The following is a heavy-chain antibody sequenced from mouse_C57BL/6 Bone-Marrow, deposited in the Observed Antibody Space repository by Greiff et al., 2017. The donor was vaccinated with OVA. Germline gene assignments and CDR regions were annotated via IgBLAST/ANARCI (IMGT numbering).Heavy chain of an antibody. CDR3: ARDSEDYYAMDY. CDR1: GYSITSGYD. J-gene: IGHJ4*01. CDR2: ISYSGST. V-gene: IGHV3-1*01. Sequence: EVKLQESGPGMVKPSQSLSLTCTVTGYSITSGYDWHWIRHFPGNKLEWMGYISYSGSTNYNPSLKSRISITHDTSKNHFFLKLNSVTTEDTATYYCARDSEDYYAMDYWGQGTSVTVSS.